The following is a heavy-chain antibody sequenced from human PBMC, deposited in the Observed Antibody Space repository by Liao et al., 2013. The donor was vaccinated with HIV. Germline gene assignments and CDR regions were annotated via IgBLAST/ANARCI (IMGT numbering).Heavy chain of an antibody. V-gene: IGHV4-28*06. CDR1: GYSISSSNW. CDR3: ARTSGSDYADPFDI. J-gene: IGHJ3*02. CDR2: IYYSGST. Sequence: QVQLQESGPGLVKPSDTLSLTCGVSGYSISSSNWWGWIRQPPGKGLEWIGYIYYSGSTKYNPSLKSRVTLSLDTSKNQFSLKMTSVNAFDTAVYYCARTSGSDYADPFDIWGQGTMVTVSS. D-gene: IGHD1-26*01.